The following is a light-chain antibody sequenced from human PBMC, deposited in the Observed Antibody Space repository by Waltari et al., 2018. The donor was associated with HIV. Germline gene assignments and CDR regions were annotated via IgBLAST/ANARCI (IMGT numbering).Light chain of an antibody. CDR1: QGIGNF. CDR3: QQYNTVSRT. J-gene: IGKJ1*01. Sequence: DIQMTQSPPTLSASVGARITITCRASQGIGNFVAWYQQKPGKAPNLLIYKASALQIGVPSRFSGSGSGTEFTLTINGLQPDDFATYHRQQYNTVSRTFGPGTQV. V-gene: IGKV1-5*03. CDR2: KAS.